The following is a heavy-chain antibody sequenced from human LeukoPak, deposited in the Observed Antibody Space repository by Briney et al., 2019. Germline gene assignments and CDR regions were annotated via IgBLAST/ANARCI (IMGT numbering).Heavy chain of an antibody. J-gene: IGHJ5*02. V-gene: IGHV3-30*18. CDR3: AKDHYDTGGTYSFDP. D-gene: IGHD2-8*02. CDR2: ISFDGNNK. CDR1: GFTFSSYG. Sequence: GGSLRLSCAASGFTFSSYGMHWVRRAPGKGLEWVAVISFDGNNKYYADSVKGRFTISRDNSKNRLYLQMNSLRAEDTAVYYCAKDHYDTGGTYSFDPWGQGTLVTVSS.